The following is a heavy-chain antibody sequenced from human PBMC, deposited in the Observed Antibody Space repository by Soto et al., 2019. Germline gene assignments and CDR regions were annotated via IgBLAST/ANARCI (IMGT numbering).Heavy chain of an antibody. CDR3: ARDPYYGSGSYFP. CDR2: LIPIFGTA. Sequence: QVQLVQSGAEVQKPGSSVKVSCKASGGTFSSYAISWVRQAPGQGLEWMGGLIPIFGTANYAQKVQGRVTMTADESTSTAYMELSSLRSEDTAVYYCARDPYYGSGSYFPWGQGTLVTVSS. V-gene: IGHV1-69*01. CDR1: GGTFSSYA. D-gene: IGHD3-10*01. J-gene: IGHJ5*02.